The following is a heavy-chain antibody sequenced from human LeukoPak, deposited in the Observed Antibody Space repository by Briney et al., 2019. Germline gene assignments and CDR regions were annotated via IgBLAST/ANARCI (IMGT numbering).Heavy chain of an antibody. CDR1: GGSISGWY. V-gene: IGHV4-59*01. J-gene: IGHJ3*02. CDR3: ATTNTPGGIAAAGTGDAFDI. D-gene: IGHD6-13*01. CDR2: IYGSGST. Sequence: SETLSLTCTVSGGSISGWYWSWIRQPPGKGLEWIGYIYGSGSTNYNPSLKSRVTMSIDTSKDQFSLKLTSVTAADTATYYCATTNTPGGIAAAGTGDAFDIWGQGTMVTVSS.